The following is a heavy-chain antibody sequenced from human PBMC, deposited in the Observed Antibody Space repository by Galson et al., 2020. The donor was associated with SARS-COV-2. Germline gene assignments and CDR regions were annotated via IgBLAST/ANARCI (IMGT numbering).Heavy chain of an antibody. CDR2: MSSRDRTI. Sequence: GESLKTYCAASGIIFSDYEMNWVRQAPGKGLEWISYMSSRDRTIYYADSVKGRFTISRDNAKNSLYLQMHSLTAEDTAVYYCARDLVDYYGAVRYHYYGMDVWGQGTTVTVSS. CDR3: ARDLVDYYGAVRYHYYGMDV. CDR1: GIIFSDYE. J-gene: IGHJ6*02. V-gene: IGHV3-48*03. D-gene: IGHD3-10*01.